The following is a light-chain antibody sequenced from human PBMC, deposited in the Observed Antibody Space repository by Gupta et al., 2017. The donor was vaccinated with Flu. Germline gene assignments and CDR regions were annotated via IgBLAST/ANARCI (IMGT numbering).Light chain of an antibody. CDR3: QQSYSGVT. V-gene: IGKV1-39*01. J-gene: IGKJ4*01. CDR2: TAS. Sequence: DIQMTQSPSSLSASVGDRVTITCRASQSISGYLNWYQQKQGKAPKLLIYTASSLKRGVPSRFSGSGSGTDFTLTISSLQPEDFATYYCQQSYSGVTFGGGTKMEIK. CDR1: QSISGY.